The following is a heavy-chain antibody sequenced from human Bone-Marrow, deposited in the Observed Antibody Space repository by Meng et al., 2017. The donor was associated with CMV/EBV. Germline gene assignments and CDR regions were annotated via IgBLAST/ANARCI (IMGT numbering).Heavy chain of an antibody. V-gene: IGHV3-7*01. Sequence: GESLKISCAASGFTFGSYWMTWVRQAPGKGLEWVANIKQDGGEKNYVDSVRGRFTISRDNAKNSLYLQMNSLRAEDTAAYYCARGLGYCSGASCLWVKKKNYFFYYGMDVWGQGTTVTVSS. D-gene: IGHD2-15*01. CDR3: ARGLGYCSGASCLWVKKKNYFFYYGMDV. CDR2: IKQDGGEK. J-gene: IGHJ6*02. CDR1: GFTFGSYW.